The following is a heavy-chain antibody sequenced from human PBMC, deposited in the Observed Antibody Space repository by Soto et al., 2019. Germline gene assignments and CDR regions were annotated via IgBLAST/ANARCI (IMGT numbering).Heavy chain of an antibody. CDR2: LYYGRSA. Sequence: QVQLQESGPGLVKPSETLSLTCAVSGDSISSYYCMWIRQPPGKGLESIGYLYYGRSANYNPSLKIRVTCSVDTSTNQCSLTLSSMTAADTAVYYCALRSMAVVPEYWGQGTLVTVSS. CDR3: ALRSMAVVPEY. CDR1: GDSISSYY. J-gene: IGHJ4*02. D-gene: IGHD3-22*01. V-gene: IGHV4-59*01.